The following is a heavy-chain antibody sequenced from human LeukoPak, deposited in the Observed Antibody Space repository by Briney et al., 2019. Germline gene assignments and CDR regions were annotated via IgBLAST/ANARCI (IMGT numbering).Heavy chain of an antibody. Sequence: KPSETLSPTCTVSCGSISSSSYYWGWIRQPPGKGLEWVGSIYYSGSTYYNPSLKSRVTISVDTSKNQFSLKLSSVTAADTAVYYCARHPSGSYWGLIDYWGQGTLVTVSS. CDR2: IYYSGST. CDR3: ARHPSGSYWGLIDY. D-gene: IGHD1-26*01. CDR1: CGSISSSSYY. J-gene: IGHJ4*02. V-gene: IGHV4-39*01.